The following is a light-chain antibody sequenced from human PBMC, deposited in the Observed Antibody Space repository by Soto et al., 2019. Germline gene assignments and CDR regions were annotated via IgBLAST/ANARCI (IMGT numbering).Light chain of an antibody. Sequence: AIRMTQSPSSFSASTGDRVTITCRASQGISSYLAWYQQKPGKAPKLLIYAASTLQSGVPSRFSGSGSGTDFTLTISCLQFEDLETYSCQKYYSYLPLTWGGGTKVDIK. CDR3: QKYYSYLPLT. V-gene: IGKV1-8*01. CDR1: QGISSY. CDR2: AAS. J-gene: IGKJ4*01.